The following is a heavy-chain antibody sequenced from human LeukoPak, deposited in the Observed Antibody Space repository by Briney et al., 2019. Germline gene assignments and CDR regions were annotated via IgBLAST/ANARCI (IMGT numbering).Heavy chain of an antibody. J-gene: IGHJ4*02. Sequence: XYVRGVXQARGKGGEGGAFIYSGGSTYYAHSVKARFTISRDNSNNTLYLPMNSLRAEDTAVYYCARDTLDYSGSYFHDYWGQGTLVTVSS. CDR2: IYSGGST. V-gene: IGHV3-66*01. CDR1: XY. CDR3: ARDTLDYSGSYFHDY. D-gene: IGHD1-26*01.